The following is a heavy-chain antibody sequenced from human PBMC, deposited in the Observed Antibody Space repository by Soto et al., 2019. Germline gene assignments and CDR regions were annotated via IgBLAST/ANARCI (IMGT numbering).Heavy chain of an antibody. CDR1: GFSFSDYN. Sequence: VQLVESGGGLVQPGGYLRLSCAASGFSFSDYNMNWVRQAPGKALEWVSSISSDSRFIYYTYSVKGRLTVSRDNTTNSLWLLLASLRAADTAVYYCARVVAAHFYYFDSRGQGTLVTGSS. D-gene: IGHD6-19*01. CDR2: ISSDSRFI. V-gene: IGHV3-21*02. J-gene: IGHJ4*02. CDR3: ARVVAAHFYYFDS.